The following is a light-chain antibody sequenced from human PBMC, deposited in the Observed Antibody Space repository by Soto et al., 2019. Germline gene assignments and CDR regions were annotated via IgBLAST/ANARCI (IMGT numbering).Light chain of an antibody. CDR3: QQYGSSSWT. CDR2: GAS. J-gene: IGKJ1*01. Sequence: IVLTQSPGTLSLSPGDRATLSCRASQSVSSSYIAWYQQRPGQTPSLLIYGASTRATGIPDRFSGSGSGTDFTLTISRLEPEDFAVYYCQQYGSSSWTFGQGTKVDIK. V-gene: IGKV3-20*01. CDR1: QSVSSSY.